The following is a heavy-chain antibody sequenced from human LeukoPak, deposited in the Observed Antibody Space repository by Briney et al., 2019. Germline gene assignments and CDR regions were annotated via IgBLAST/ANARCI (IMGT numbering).Heavy chain of an antibody. V-gene: IGHV4-59*01. CDR1: GGSINSYY. D-gene: IGHD6-13*01. CDR2: IYYSGST. Sequence: SETLSLTCTVSGGSINSYYWSWIWQPPGKGLEWIGYIYYSGSTNYNPSLKSRVTISVDTSKNQFSLRLSSVTAADTAVYYCARVTGYMTEDYFDYWGQGTLITVSS. J-gene: IGHJ4*02. CDR3: ARVTGYMTEDYFDY.